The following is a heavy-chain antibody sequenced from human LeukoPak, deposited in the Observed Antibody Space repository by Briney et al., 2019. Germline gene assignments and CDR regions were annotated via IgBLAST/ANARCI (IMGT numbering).Heavy chain of an antibody. CDR3: AKVKTHWYFDN. J-gene: IGHJ4*02. CDR1: GFPFSTND. D-gene: IGHD1-1*01. V-gene: IGHV3-23*01. CDR2: ISGSASGGT. Sequence: GGSLRLSCAASGFPFSTNDMSWVRQAPGKGLEWVAAISGSASGGTTYEDSVKCRFTVSRDNSKGTMYLQMNSLRAEDAAVYYCAKVKTHWYFDNWGRGTLVTVSS.